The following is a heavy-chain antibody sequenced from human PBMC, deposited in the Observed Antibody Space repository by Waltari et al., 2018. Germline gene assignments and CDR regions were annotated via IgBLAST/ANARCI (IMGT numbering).Heavy chain of an antibody. CDR2: IYYSGST. CDR1: GGSISSGGYY. D-gene: IGHD2-15*01. J-gene: IGHJ3*02. V-gene: IGHV4-31*03. CDR3: ARDAETKPSVVTARGRAFDI. Sequence: QVQLQESGPGLVKPSQTLSLTCTVSGGSISSGGYYWSWIRQHPGQGLEWIGYIYYSGSTYYNPSLKSRVTISVDTSKNQFSLKLSSVTAADTAVYYCARDAETKPSVVTARGRAFDIWGQGTMVTVSS.